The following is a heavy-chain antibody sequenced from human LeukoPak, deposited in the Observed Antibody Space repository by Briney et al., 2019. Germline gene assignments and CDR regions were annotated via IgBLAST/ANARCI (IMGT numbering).Heavy chain of an antibody. CDR2: IYYSGST. Sequence: SETLSLTCTVSGGSISSYYWSWIRQPPGKGLEWIGYIYYSGSTNYNPSLKSRVTISVATSKNQFSLKLSSVTAADTAVYYCARNAYDSSGYWDYWGQGTLVTVSS. J-gene: IGHJ4*02. D-gene: IGHD3-22*01. V-gene: IGHV4-59*12. CDR3: ARNAYDSSGYWDY. CDR1: GGSISSYY.